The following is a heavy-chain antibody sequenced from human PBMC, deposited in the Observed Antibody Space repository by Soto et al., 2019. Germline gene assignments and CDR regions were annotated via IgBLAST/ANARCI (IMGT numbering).Heavy chain of an antibody. CDR3: AREGAGYSNYVGYYYYYGMDV. CDR1: GGSISSYY. V-gene: IGHV4-59*01. D-gene: IGHD4-4*01. J-gene: IGHJ6*02. Sequence: SETLSLTCTVSGGSISSYYWSWIRQPPGKGLECIGYIYYSGSTNYNPSLKSRVTISVDTSKNQFSLKLSSVTAADTAVYYCAREGAGYSNYVGYYYYYGMDVWGQGTTVTVSS. CDR2: IYYSGST.